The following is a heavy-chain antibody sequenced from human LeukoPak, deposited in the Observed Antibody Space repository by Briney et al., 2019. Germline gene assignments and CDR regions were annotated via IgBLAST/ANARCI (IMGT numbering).Heavy chain of an antibody. J-gene: IGHJ6*02. CDR2: ISYDGSNK. CDR3: ARESGMDV. CDR1: GFTFSDHA. V-gene: IGHV3-30*04. Sequence: GGSLRLSCTASGFTFSDHAMHWVRQAPGKGLEWVAVISYDGSNKYYADSVKGRFTISRDNSKNTLYLQMNSLRAEDTAVYYCARESGMDVWGQGTTVTVSS.